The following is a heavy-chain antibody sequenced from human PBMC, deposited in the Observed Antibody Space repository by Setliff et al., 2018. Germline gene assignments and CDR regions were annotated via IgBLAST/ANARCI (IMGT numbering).Heavy chain of an antibody. CDR2: LHTSGST. J-gene: IGHJ6*02. V-gene: IGHV4-61*02. CDR1: GGSISSGSYY. CDR3: ARDRSAYSYGLDV. Sequence: KPSETLSLTCAVSGGSISSGSYYWSWIRQPAGKGLEWVGRLHTSGSTNYNPSLKSRVTISVDTSRNQFSLKLSSLTAADTAVYYCARDRSAYSYGLDVWGQGTTVTVSS.